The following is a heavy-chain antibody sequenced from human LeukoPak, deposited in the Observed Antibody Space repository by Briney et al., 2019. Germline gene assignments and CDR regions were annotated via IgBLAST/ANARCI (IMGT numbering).Heavy chain of an antibody. CDR2: IIPIFGTA. J-gene: IGHJ4*02. V-gene: IGHV1-69*05. Sequence: SVKVSCQASGGPFSSYAISWVRQAPGQGLEWMGGIIPIFGTANYAQKFQGRVTITTDESTSTAYMELSSLRSEDTAVYYCARSKTRYNWNYGGFDYWGQGTLVTVSS. CDR1: GGPFSSYA. CDR3: ARSKTRYNWNYGGFDY. D-gene: IGHD1-7*01.